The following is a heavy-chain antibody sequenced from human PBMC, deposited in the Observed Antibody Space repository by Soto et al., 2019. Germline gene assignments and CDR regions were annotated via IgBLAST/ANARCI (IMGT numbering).Heavy chain of an antibody. V-gene: IGHV3-30-3*01. CDR2: ISYDGSNK. D-gene: IGHD1-26*01. J-gene: IGHJ4*02. CDR1: GFTFSSYS. CDR3: ARGLQGGSQRGYFDN. Sequence: QVQLVESGGGVGQPGRSLRVSCAASGFTFSSYSMHWVRQAPGKGLEWVAVISYDGSNKYYADSVKGRFTISRDNSENTLCLQMNSLRTEDTAVYYCARGLQGGSQRGYFDNWGQGALVTVSS.